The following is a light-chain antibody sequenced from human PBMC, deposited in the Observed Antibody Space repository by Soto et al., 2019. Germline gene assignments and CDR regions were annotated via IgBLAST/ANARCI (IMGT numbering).Light chain of an antibody. J-gene: IGLJ3*02. CDR1: SGDVGNYNL. Sequence: QSVLTQPASVSGSPGQSITISCTGVSGDVGNYNLVSWYQQHPAKAPKLIIYEDDKRPSGVSNRFSGSKSGDTASLTISGLQSEDEAAYYCCSYAGNGAWVFGGGTKLTVL. CDR3: CSYAGNGAWV. CDR2: EDD. V-gene: IGLV2-23*01.